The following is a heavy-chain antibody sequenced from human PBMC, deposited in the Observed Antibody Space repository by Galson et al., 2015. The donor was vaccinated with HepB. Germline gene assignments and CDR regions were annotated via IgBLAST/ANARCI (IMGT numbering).Heavy chain of an antibody. CDR2: IWYDGSNK. CDR1: GFTFSSYG. Sequence: SLRLSCAASGFTFSSYGMHWVRQAPGKGLEWVAVIWYDGSNKYYADSVKGRFSISRDNSKNTLYLQMNSLRAEDTAVYYCAIEVQVVRGVIHNWFDPWGQGTLVTVSS. V-gene: IGHV3-33*08. J-gene: IGHJ5*02. CDR3: AIEVQVVRGVIHNWFDP. D-gene: IGHD3-10*01.